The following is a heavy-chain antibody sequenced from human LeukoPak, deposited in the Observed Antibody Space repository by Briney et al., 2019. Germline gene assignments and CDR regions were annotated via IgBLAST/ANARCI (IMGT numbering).Heavy chain of an antibody. J-gene: IGHJ4*02. CDR2: IYYSGST. V-gene: IGHV4-59*01. Sequence: KPSETLSLTCSVSGGPISLWHWNWIRQTAGKGLEWIGYIYYSGSTNYNPSLKSRVTISVDTSKNQFSLKLSSVTAADTAVYYCASGYSSSWYWVYWGQGTLVTVSS. D-gene: IGHD6-13*01. CDR1: GGPISLWH. CDR3: ASGYSSSWYWVY.